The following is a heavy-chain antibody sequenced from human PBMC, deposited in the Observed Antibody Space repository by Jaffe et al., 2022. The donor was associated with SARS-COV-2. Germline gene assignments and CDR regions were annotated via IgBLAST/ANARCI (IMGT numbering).Heavy chain of an antibody. CDR2: ISSSSSTI. V-gene: IGHV3-48*02. CDR3: ARDGAAGPDDYYYGMDV. CDR1: GFTFSSYS. Sequence: EVQLVESGGGLVQPGGSLRLSCAASGFTFSSYSMNWVRQAPGKGLEWVSYISSSSSTIYYADSVKGRFTISRDNAKNSLYLQMNSLRDEDTAVYYCARDGAAGPDDYYYGMDVWGQGTTVTVSS. J-gene: IGHJ6*02. D-gene: IGHD6-13*01.